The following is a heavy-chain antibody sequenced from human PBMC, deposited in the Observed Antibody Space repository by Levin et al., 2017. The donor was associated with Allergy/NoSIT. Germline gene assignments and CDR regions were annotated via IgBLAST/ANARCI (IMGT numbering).Heavy chain of an antibody. V-gene: IGHV1-46*01. CDR1: GYTFTSYY. CDR2: INPSGGST. CDR3: ARDGALFAPSGWYYFDY. Sequence: ASVKVSCKASGYTFTSYYMHWVRQAPGQGLEWMGIINPSGGSTSYAQKFQGRVTMTRDTSTSTVYMELSSLRSEDTAVYYCARDGALFAPSGWYYFDYWGQGTLVTVSS. J-gene: IGHJ4*02. D-gene: IGHD6-19*01.